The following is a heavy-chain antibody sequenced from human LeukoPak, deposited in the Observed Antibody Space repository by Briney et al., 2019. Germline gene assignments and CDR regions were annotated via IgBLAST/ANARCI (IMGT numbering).Heavy chain of an antibody. CDR2: VYWHNDE. CDR1: GVSLSTRD. CDR3: VHLLTVAGPANDAFDV. D-gene: IGHD6-19*01. V-gene: IGHV2-5*01. Sequence: GSGPTLVKPTQTLTLTCAFSGVSLSTRDLGWIRQPPGKALEWLALVYWHNDERYSPSLKSRLTITKDVSKNQVVLTLTNVDPVDTATYYCVHLLTVAGPANDAFDVWGQGTRVTVSS. J-gene: IGHJ3*01.